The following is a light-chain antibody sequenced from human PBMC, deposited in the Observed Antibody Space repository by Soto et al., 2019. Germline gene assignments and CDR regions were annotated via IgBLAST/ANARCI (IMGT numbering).Light chain of an antibody. CDR3: QQYNSYSPLT. J-gene: IGKJ4*01. CDR2: DAS. V-gene: IGKV1-5*01. Sequence: DIQMTQSPSTLSASVGDRVTITCRASQSISSWLAWYQQKPGKAPKLLIYDASSLESGVPSRFSGSGSGTEFAGTISSPQPDDFATYYCQQYNSYSPLTFGGGTKVEIK. CDR1: QSISSW.